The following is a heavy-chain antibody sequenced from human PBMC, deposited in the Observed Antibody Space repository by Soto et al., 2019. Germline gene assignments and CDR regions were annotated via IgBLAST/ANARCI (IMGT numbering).Heavy chain of an antibody. D-gene: IGHD2-8*01. J-gene: IGHJ6*02. V-gene: IGHV4-34*01. CDR3: ARLLIRYGMDV. Sequence: SETLSLTCAVYGGSFSGYSWTWIRQSPRKGLEWIGQINHSGSTNYNPSLKSRVTISLVTSKNQFSLKLSSVTAADTAVYYCARLLIRYGMDVWGQGTTVTVYS. CDR1: GGSFSGYS. CDR2: INHSGST.